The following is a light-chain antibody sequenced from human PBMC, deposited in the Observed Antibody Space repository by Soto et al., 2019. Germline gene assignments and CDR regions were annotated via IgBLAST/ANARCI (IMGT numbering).Light chain of an antibody. CDR1: QSLLSSSNNKNY. CDR2: SAS. J-gene: IGKJ3*01. Sequence: DIVMTQSPNSLAVSLGERATINCKSSQSLLSSSNNKNYLAWFQQKPGQAPKLLISSASTRYSGVPDRFSGSGSGTDFTPTISSLQAEDVAVYYCKQYYGSPITCGPGPKLEIK. CDR3: KQYYGSPIT. V-gene: IGKV4-1*01.